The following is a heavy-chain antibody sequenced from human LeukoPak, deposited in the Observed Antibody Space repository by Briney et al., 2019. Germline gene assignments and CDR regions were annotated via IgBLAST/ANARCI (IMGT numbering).Heavy chain of an antibody. J-gene: IGHJ4*02. CDR2: ISYDGSNK. CDR1: EFTFSSYS. CDR3: AKDVLTRGVIITGFDY. V-gene: IGHV3-30*18. Sequence: GGSLRLSCAASEFTFSSYSMNWVRQAPGKGLEWVAVISYDGSNKYYADSVKGRFTISRDNSKNTLYLQMNSLRAEDTAVYYCAKDVLTRGVIITGFDYWGQGTLVTVSS. D-gene: IGHD3-10*01.